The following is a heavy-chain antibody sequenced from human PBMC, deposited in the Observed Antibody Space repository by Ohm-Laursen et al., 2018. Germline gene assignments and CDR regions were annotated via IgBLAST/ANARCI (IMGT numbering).Heavy chain of an antibody. V-gene: IGHV3-23*01. CDR2: ISGSGGST. J-gene: IGHJ4*02. D-gene: IGHD1-1*01. CDR1: GITFSSYA. CDR3: VTDARAAHAGALHYFDY. Sequence: SLRLSCAASGITFSSYAMNWVRQAPGKGLEWVSGISGSGGSTDYADSVKGRFTISRDNSKNTLYLQMNSLRADDTAVYYCVTDARAAHAGALHYFDYWGQGTLVTVSS.